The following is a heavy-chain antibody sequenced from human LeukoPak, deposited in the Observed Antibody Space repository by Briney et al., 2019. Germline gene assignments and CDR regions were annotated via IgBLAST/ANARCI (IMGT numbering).Heavy chain of an antibody. J-gene: IGHJ4*02. Sequence: SETLSLTCTVSGGSISSGGYYWSWIRRHPGKGLEWIGYIYYSGSTYYNPSLKSRVTISVDTSKNQFSLKLSSVTAADTAVYYCARDSSGDYFDYWGQGTLVTVSS. CDR3: ARDSSGDYFDY. CDR2: IYYSGST. D-gene: IGHD3-22*01. CDR1: GGSISSGGYY. V-gene: IGHV4-31*03.